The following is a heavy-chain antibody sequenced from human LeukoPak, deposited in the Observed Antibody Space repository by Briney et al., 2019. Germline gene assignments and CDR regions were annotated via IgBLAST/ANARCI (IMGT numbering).Heavy chain of an antibody. Sequence: SETLSLTCTVSGASINNYYWSWVRQPPLKGLEWIGYIYSTGDTSYNPSLESRVSISMDTSKNHFSLETTSVTAADTAVYYCARGSRVYDRSGFHTWHDYWGHGTLVTVSS. CDR2: IYSTGDT. D-gene: IGHD3-22*01. V-gene: IGHV4-59*01. CDR1: GASINNYY. J-gene: IGHJ4*03. CDR3: ARGSRVYDRSGFHTWHDY.